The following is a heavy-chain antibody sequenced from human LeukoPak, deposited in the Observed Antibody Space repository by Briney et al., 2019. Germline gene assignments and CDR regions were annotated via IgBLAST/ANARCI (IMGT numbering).Heavy chain of an antibody. CDR2: ISAYNGNT. V-gene: IGHV1-18*01. CDR1: GYTFTSYG. Sequence: ASVKVSCKASGYTFTSYGISWVRQAPGQGLEWMGWISAYNGNTNYAQKLQGRVTMTTDTSTSTAYMELRSLRSDDTAVYYCARVETGTAKNWFDPWGQGILVTVSS. J-gene: IGHJ5*02. D-gene: IGHD1-1*01. CDR3: ARVETGTAKNWFDP.